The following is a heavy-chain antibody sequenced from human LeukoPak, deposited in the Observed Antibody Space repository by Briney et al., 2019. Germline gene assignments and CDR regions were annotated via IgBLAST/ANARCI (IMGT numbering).Heavy chain of an antibody. D-gene: IGHD6-19*01. Sequence: PSETLSLTCAVYGGSFSGYYWSWIRQPPGKGLEWIGEINHSGSTNYNPSLKSRVTISVDTSKNQFSLKLSSVTAADTAVYYCARGRGIAVAGTISGFDYWGQGTRVTVSS. CDR2: INHSGST. CDR3: ARGRGIAVAGTISGFDY. V-gene: IGHV4-34*01. CDR1: GGSFSGYY. J-gene: IGHJ4*02.